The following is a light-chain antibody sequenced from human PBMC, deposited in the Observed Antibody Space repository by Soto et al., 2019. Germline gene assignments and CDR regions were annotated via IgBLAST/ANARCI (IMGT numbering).Light chain of an antibody. CDR1: QGIRNY. CDR2: FAS. Sequence: DIQMTQSPSSLSASVGARVTITCRASQGIRNYLNWYQQKVGKAPKLLIDFASNLQSGVPSRFSGSGSGTDFTLTITSLQPADFATYYCQQTYNTPLTFGGGTKVDIK. V-gene: IGKV1-39*01. CDR3: QQTYNTPLT. J-gene: IGKJ4*01.